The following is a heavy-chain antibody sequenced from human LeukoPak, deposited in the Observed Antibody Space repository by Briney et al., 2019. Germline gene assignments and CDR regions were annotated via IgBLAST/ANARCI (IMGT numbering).Heavy chain of an antibody. CDR3: GRAEELYVGSPPLYYYYLDV. CDR1: GGSMSSYY. Sequence: SETLSLTCTVSGGSMSSYYWNWIRHTPGKGLEWIGYIYYTGSTNYSPSFKSRVTISLVTSKKQIFLNMNSVTAADTVVYYCGRAEELYVGSPPLYYYYLDVWGKGTTVTVSS. J-gene: IGHJ6*03. D-gene: IGHD1-26*01. V-gene: IGHV4-59*01. CDR2: IYYTGST.